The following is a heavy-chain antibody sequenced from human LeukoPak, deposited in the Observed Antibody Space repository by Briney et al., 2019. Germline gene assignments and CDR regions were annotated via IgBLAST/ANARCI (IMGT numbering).Heavy chain of an antibody. CDR3: AGPGRPGIAVAGTVDY. D-gene: IGHD6-19*01. V-gene: IGHV3-48*01. CDR2: ISSSSSTI. J-gene: IGHJ4*02. Sequence: PGGSLRLSCAASGFNFKHAWMNWVRQAPGKGPEWVSYISSSSSTIYYADSVKGRFTISRDNAKNSLYLQMNSLRAEDTAVYYCAGPGRPGIAVAGTVDYWGQGTLVTVSS. CDR1: GFNFKHAW.